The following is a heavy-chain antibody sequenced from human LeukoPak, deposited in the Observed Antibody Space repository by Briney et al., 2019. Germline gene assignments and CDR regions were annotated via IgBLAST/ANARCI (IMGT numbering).Heavy chain of an antibody. CDR3: ARDTVMIQLYTQFDY. CDR2: ISAYNGNT. V-gene: IGHV1-18*01. J-gene: IGHJ4*02. D-gene: IGHD5-18*01. Sequence: ASVKVSCKASGYTFTSYGISWVRQAPGQGLEWMGWISAYNGNTNYAQKLQGRVTMTPDTSTSTAYMELRSLRSDDTAVYYCARDTVMIQLYTQFDYWGQGTLVTVSS. CDR1: GYTFTSYG.